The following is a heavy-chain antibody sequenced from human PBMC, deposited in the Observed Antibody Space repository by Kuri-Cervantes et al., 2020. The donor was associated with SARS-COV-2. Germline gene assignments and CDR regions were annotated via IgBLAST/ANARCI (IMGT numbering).Heavy chain of an antibody. V-gene: IGHV3-11*06. J-gene: IGHJ6*02. CDR1: GFTFSDYY. CDR3: ARGHLSGWYGRYYYYGMDV. CDR2: ISSSSSYT. D-gene: IGHD6-19*01. Sequence: GESLKTSCAASGFTFSDYYMSWIRQAPGKGLEWVSYISSSSSYTNYADSVKGRFTISRDNSKNTLYLQMGSLRAEDMAVYYCARGHLSGWYGRYYYYGMDVWGQGTTVTVSS.